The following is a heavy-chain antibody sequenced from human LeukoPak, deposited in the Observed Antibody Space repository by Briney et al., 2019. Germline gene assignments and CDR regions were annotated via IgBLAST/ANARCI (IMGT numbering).Heavy chain of an antibody. CDR2: IYTSWST. V-gene: IGHV4-61*02. J-gene: IGHJ3*02. D-gene: IGHD3-22*01. Sequence: SQTLSLTCTVSGGSISSGSYYWSWIRQPAGKGLEWIGRIYTSWSTNYNPSLKSRVTISVDTSKNQFSLKLSSVTAADTAVYYCARDYYDSSGYYYRYNAFDICGQGTMVTVSS. CDR1: GGSISSGSYY. CDR3: ARDYYDSSGYYYRYNAFDI.